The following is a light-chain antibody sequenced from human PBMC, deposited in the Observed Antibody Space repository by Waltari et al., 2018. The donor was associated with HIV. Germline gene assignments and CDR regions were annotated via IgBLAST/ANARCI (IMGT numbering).Light chain of an antibody. CDR1: SSNPGARHE. Sequence: QSVLPPPPSVSGAPGQMLTISCPGSSSNPGARHEFHGYQQLPGTAPSLLIYGNTNRPSGVPDRCSGSKSGTSASLAITGLQAEDEADYYCQSYDSSLSGWVFGGGTKLTVV. CDR2: GNT. J-gene: IGLJ3*02. V-gene: IGLV1-40*01. CDR3: QSYDSSLSGWV.